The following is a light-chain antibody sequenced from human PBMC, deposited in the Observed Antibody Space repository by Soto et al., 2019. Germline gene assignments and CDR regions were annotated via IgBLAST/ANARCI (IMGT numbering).Light chain of an antibody. Sequence: ETVLTQSPATLSLSPGEIATLSFRASQSVSRNLAWYQQKPGQAPRLLIYDAFNRATGIPARFSGSGSGTDFTLTISRLGPEDFAVYYCQQYGSSPPITFGQGTRLEI. CDR2: DAF. V-gene: IGKV3-20*01. CDR1: QSVSRN. J-gene: IGKJ5*01. CDR3: QQYGSSPPIT.